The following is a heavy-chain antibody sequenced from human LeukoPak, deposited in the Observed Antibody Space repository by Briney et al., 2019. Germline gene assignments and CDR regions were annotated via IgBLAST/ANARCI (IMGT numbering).Heavy chain of an antibody. Sequence: GGSLRLSCAASGFTFSDYYMSWIRQAPGKGLEWVSYISSSGSTIYYADSVKGRFTISRDNAKNSLYLQMNSLRAEDAAVYYCARALISSCGDNYYYYYMDVWGKGTTVTVSS. CDR1: GFTFSDYY. V-gene: IGHV3-11*04. CDR3: ARALISSCGDNYYYYYMDV. J-gene: IGHJ6*03. CDR2: ISSSGSTI. D-gene: IGHD4-17*01.